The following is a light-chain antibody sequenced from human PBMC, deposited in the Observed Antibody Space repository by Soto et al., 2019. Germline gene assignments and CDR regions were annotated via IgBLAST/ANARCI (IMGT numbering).Light chain of an antibody. CDR1: SSDVGCYNY. J-gene: IGLJ2*01. V-gene: IGLV2-8*01. CDR2: EVS. CDR3: SSYAGNNNVV. Sequence: QSALTQPPSASGSPGQSVTISCTGTSSDVGCYNYVSWYQQHPGKAPKLMIYEVSKRPSGVPDRFSGSKSGNTASLTVSGLQAEDESDYYCSSYAGNNNVVFGGGTQLTVL.